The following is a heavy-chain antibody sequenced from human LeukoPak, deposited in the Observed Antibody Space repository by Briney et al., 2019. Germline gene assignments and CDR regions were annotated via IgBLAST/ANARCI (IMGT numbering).Heavy chain of an antibody. D-gene: IGHD3-22*01. V-gene: IGHV1-2*02. J-gene: IGHJ6*03. Sequence: ASVKVSCKASRYTFTGYYMHWVRQAPGQGLEWMGWINPNSGVTDYAQNFQGRVTMTTDTSTSTAYMELRSLRSDDTAVYYCARLTYDSSGYYYYYYYMDVWGKGTTVTISS. CDR2: INPNSGVT. CDR1: RYTFTGYY. CDR3: ARLTYDSSGYYYYYYYMDV.